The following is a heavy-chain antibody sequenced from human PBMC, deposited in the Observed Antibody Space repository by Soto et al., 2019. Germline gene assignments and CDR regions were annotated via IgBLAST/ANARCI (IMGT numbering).Heavy chain of an antibody. J-gene: IGHJ4*02. CDR2: INTDSGNT. V-gene: IGHV1-3*04. CDR1: GYTFASYS. Sequence: QDQLVQSGAEVEKPGASVKLSCTASGYTFASYSLHWVRQAPGQSLEWMGWINTDSGNTEYSQNFRGRVTITRDTSASTAYMELSSLQSEDTAVYYCARDAYSGSGHYNFFDFWGQGTLVTVSS. D-gene: IGHD3-10*01. CDR3: ARDAYSGSGHYNFFDF.